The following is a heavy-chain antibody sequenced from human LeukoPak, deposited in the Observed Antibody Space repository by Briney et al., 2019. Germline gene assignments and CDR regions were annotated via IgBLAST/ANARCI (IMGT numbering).Heavy chain of an antibody. CDR1: GYSFTSYW. V-gene: IGHV5-51*01. CDR3: ARRTAAGYYFDY. D-gene: IGHD6-13*01. J-gene: IGHJ4*02. CDR2: IHPGDSDT. Sequence: NHGESLNISWKGSGYSFTSYWIGWVRQMPGKGLEWMGIIHPGDSDTRYSPPFQGQVTISADKSISTAYLQWSSLKASDTAMYYCARRTAAGYYFDYWGQGTLVTVSS.